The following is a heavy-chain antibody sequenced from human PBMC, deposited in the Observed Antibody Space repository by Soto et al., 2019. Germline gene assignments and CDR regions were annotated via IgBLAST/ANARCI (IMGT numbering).Heavy chain of an antibody. J-gene: IGHJ6*02. V-gene: IGHV1-46*01. Sequence: ASVKVSCKASGYTFTSYYMHWVRQAPGQGLEWMGIINPSGGSTSYAQKFQGRVTMTRDTSTSTVYMELSSLRSEDTAVYYCARMVDVSLTGYRIGGDYYGMDVWGQGTTVTVSS. CDR3: ARMVDVSLTGYRIGGDYYGMDV. D-gene: IGHD3-9*01. CDR2: INPSGGST. CDR1: GYTFTSYY.